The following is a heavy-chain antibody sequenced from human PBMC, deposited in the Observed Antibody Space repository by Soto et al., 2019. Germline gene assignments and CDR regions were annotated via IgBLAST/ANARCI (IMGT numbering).Heavy chain of an antibody. Sequence: QVQLVESGGGVVQPGRSLRLSCAASGFTFSSYGMHWVRQAPGKGLEWVAVIWYDGSNKYYADSVKGRFTISRDNSKNTLYLQMNSLRAEDTAVYYCARTTMVRGVIITTPDYWGQGTLVTVSS. D-gene: IGHD3-10*01. CDR3: ARTTMVRGVIITTPDY. CDR2: IWYDGSNK. V-gene: IGHV3-33*01. J-gene: IGHJ4*02. CDR1: GFTFSSYG.